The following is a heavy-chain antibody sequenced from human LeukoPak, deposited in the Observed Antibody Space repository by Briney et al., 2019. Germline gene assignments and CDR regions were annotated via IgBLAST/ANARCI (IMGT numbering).Heavy chain of an antibody. V-gene: IGHV3-21*01. CDR1: GFTFSTYS. D-gene: IGHD6-19*01. J-gene: IGHJ4*02. CDR3: ARVGYSSGWYFDY. CDR2: ISSTSSYI. Sequence: GGSLRLSCAASGFTFSTYSMNWVRQAPGKGLEWVSSISSTSSYIYYADSVKGRFTISRDNAQKSLYLQMNSLRAEDTAVYYCARVGYSSGWYFDYWGQGTLVTVSS.